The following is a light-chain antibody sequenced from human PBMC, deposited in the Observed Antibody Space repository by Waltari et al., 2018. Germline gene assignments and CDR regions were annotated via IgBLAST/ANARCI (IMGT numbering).Light chain of an antibody. V-gene: IGKV1-39*01. CDR3: QQCYSTPLT. Sequence: DIQLTQSPSSLSASVGDRVTITCRASQSISNYLNWYQQKPGKAPKVVISAASSLQIGVPSMFSGSGSVTAFTLTISSLQPEDFATYYCQQCYSTPLTFGGGTKVE. J-gene: IGKJ4*01. CDR2: AAS. CDR1: QSISNY.